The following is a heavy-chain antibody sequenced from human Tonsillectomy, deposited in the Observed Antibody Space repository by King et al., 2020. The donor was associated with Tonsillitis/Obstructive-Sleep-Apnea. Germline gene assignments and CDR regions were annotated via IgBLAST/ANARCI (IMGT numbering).Heavy chain of an antibody. D-gene: IGHD5-24*01. CDR1: GGSISSYY. V-gene: IGHV4-59*01. CDR3: AKLKEDGYKASFGY. CDR2: IHYSGST. J-gene: IGHJ4*02. Sequence: VQLQESGPGLVKPSETLSLTCTVSGGSISSYYWSWIRQPPGKGLEWIGYIHYSGSTNYNPSLESRVTISLDTSKNQFSLKLSSVTAADTALYYCAKLKEDGYKASFGYWGQGTLVTVSS.